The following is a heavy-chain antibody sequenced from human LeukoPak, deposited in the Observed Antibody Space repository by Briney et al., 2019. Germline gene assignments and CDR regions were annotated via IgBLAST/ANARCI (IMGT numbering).Heavy chain of an antibody. D-gene: IGHD3-22*01. J-gene: IGHJ3*02. Sequence: GGSLRLSCAASGFIVNNKHMTWLRQAPGKGLEWVSLIYNDGRTYYADSVKGRCTISRDNSKNTLYLQMNSLRVEDTAVYYCARGLFLSGYLDAFDIWGQGTVVTVSS. CDR1: GFIVNNKH. CDR3: ARGLFLSGYLDAFDI. CDR2: IYNDGRT. V-gene: IGHV3-53*01.